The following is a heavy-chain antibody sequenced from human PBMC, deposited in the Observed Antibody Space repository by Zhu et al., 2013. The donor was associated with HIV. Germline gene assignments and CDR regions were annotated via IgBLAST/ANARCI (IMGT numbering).Heavy chain of an antibody. CDR1: GYTFTGYY. V-gene: IGHV1-2*02. CDR2: INSNSGGT. J-gene: IGHJ6*03. Sequence: QVQLVQSGAEVKKPGASVKVSCKASGYTFTGYYIHWVRQAPGQGLEWMGWINSNSGGTNYAQRFQGRVTMTRDTSISTAYMELSRLRSDDTAVYYCARVRGEGDGAYYYHYMDVVGTKGTTVTVSS. D-gene: IGHD3-10*01. CDR3: ARVRGEGDGAYYYHYMDV.